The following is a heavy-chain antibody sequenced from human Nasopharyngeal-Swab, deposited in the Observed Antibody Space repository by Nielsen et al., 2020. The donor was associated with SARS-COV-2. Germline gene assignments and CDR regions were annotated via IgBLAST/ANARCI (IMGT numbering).Heavy chain of an antibody. CDR1: GYTFSNYG. CDR2: ISGYNGNT. Sequence: ASVKVSCKASGYTFSNYGITWVRQAPGQGLEWMGWISGYNGNTDYEQKFQDRVTMTTDTSTNTAYMELRSLRSDDTAVYYCARGESDYSSYKGGAYGYYFDHWGQGTLVTVSS. J-gene: IGHJ4*02. CDR3: ARGESDYSSYKGGAYGYYFDH. V-gene: IGHV1-18*01. D-gene: IGHD2-2*01.